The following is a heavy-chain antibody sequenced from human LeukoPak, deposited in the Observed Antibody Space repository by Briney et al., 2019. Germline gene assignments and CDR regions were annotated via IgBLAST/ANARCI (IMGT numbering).Heavy chain of an antibody. CDR3: ARLVYDRSKDFDI. D-gene: IGHD3-22*01. J-gene: IGHJ3*02. Sequence: ASVKVSCKASGYTLTTYGVSWVRQAPGQGLEWMGWINPNSGGTNYAQKFQGRVTMTRDTSISTAYMELSRLRSDDTAVYYCARLVYDRSKDFDIWGQGTMVTVSS. CDR2: INPNSGGT. CDR1: GYTLTTYG. V-gene: IGHV1-2*02.